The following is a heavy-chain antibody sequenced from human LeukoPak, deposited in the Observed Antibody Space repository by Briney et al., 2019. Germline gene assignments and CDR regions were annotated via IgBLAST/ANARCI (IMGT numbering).Heavy chain of an antibody. D-gene: IGHD6-6*01. J-gene: IGHJ4*02. V-gene: IGHV3-21*01. CDR1: GFTFSSYS. CDR3: ARGIAAQGTDY. CDR2: ISSSSSYI. Sequence: GGSLRLSCAGSGFTFSSYSMNWVRQAPGKGLEWVSSISSSSSYIYYADSVKGRFTISRDNAKNSLYLQMNSLRAEDTAVYYCARGIAAQGTDYWGQGTLVTVSS.